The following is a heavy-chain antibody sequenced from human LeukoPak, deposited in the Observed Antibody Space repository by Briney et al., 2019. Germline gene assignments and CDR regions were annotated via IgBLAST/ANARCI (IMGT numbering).Heavy chain of an antibody. J-gene: IGHJ4*02. CDR3: ARHGWYSSSWYVDY. CDR1: GCSISSSSYY. D-gene: IGHD6-13*01. Sequence: KPSETLSLTCTVSGCSISSSSYYWGWIRQPPGKGLEWIGSIYYSGSTYYNPSLKSRVTISVDTSKNQFSLKLSSVTAADTAVYYCARHGWYSSSWYVDYWGQGTLVTVSS. V-gene: IGHV4-39*07. CDR2: IYYSGST.